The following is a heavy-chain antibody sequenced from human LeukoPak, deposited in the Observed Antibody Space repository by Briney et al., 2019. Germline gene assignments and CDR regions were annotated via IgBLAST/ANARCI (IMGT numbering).Heavy chain of an antibody. J-gene: IGHJ4*02. CDR2: IYTSGST. D-gene: IGHD6-19*01. V-gene: IGHV4-4*07. Sequence: SETLSLTCTVSGGSISSYYWSWIRQPAGKGLEWIGRIYTSGSTNYNPSLKSRVTMSVDTSKNQFSLKLSSVAAANTAVYYCARGAPAGSCWYYFDYWGQGTLVTVSS. CDR3: ARGAPAGSCWYYFDY. CDR1: GGSISSYY.